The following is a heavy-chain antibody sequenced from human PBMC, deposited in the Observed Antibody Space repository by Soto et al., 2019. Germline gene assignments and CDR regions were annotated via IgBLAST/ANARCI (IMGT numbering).Heavy chain of an antibody. CDR3: ARYLCHSGSYPNAYYYYYYMDV. D-gene: IGHD1-26*01. CDR2: IYYSGST. V-gene: IGHV4-59*01. Sequence: SETLSLTCTVSGGSISSYYWSWIRQPPGKGLEWIGYIYYSGSTNYNPSLKSRVTISVDTSKNQFSLKLSSVTAADTAVYCCARYLCHSGSYPNAYYYYYYMDVWGKGTTVTVSS. J-gene: IGHJ6*03. CDR1: GGSISSYY.